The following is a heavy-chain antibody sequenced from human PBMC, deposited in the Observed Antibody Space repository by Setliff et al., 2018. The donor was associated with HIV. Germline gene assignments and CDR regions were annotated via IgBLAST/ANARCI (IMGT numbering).Heavy chain of an antibody. J-gene: IGHJ4*02. CDR1: GYSISSRYY. CDR3: ARQTATGTSATFDS. CDR2: IYYSGST. D-gene: IGHD2-21*02. Sequence: PSETLSLTCTVSGYSISSRYYWGWIRQSPGKGLEWIGYIYYSGSTNYNPSLKSRVTISVDTSKNQFSLKLSSVTAADTAVYYCARQTATGTSATFDSWGQGILVTVSS. V-gene: IGHV4-38-2*02.